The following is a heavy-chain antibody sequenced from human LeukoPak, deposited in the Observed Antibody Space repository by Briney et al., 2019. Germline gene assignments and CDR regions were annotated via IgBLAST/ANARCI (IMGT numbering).Heavy chain of an antibody. CDR2: INHSGST. V-gene: IGHV4-39*07. CDR1: GVSISSSNSY. D-gene: IGHD3-9*01. Sequence: PSETLSLTCTVSGVSISSSNSYWGWIRQPPGKGLEWIGEINHSGSTNYNPSLKSRVTISVDTSKNQFSLKLSSVTAADTAVYYCARLGLGYDILTGYYLRVCWFDPWGQGTLVTVSS. J-gene: IGHJ5*02. CDR3: ARLGLGYDILTGYYLRVCWFDP.